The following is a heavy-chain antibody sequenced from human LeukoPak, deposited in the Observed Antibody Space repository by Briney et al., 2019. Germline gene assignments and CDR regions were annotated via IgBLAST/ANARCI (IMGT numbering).Heavy chain of an antibody. Sequence: GGSLRLSCAASGFTFSSYAMHWVRQAPGKGLEWVAVISYDGSNKYYADSVKGRFTISRDNAESSLYLQVNSLRAEDTALYFCARESRPGGRLIDIDFWGQGSLVTVSS. CDR1: GFTFSSYA. D-gene: IGHD3-16*01. CDR3: ARESRPGGRLIDIDF. CDR2: ISYDGSNK. V-gene: IGHV3-30-3*01. J-gene: IGHJ4*02.